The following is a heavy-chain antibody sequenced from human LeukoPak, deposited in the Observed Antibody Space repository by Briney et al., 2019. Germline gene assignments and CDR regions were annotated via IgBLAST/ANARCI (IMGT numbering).Heavy chain of an antibody. CDR1: GGSISSYY. J-gene: IGHJ6*03. CDR2: IYTSGST. V-gene: IGHV4-4*07. D-gene: IGHD1-26*01. CDR3: ARDQSYWELLPGYYYYYMDV. Sequence: PSETLSLTCTVSGGSISSYYWSWIRQPAGKGLEWIGRIYTSGSTNYNPSLKSRVTMSVDASKNQFSLKLSSVTAADTAVYYCARDQSYWELLPGYYYYYMDVWGKGTTVTISS.